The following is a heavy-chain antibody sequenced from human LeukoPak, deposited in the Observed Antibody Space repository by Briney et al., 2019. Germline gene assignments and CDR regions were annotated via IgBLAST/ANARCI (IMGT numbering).Heavy chain of an antibody. D-gene: IGHD3-10*01. CDR2: IYYGGST. J-gene: IGHJ4*02. Sequence: SETLSLTCTVSGDSISSYYWSWIRQPPGKGLEWVGYIYYGGSTNYNPSLKSRVTISVDTSKNLFSLKLSSVTAADTAVYYCARGASPTPLRGGMDYWGQGTLVTVSS. V-gene: IGHV4-59*01. CDR1: GDSISSYY. CDR3: ARGASPTPLRGGMDY.